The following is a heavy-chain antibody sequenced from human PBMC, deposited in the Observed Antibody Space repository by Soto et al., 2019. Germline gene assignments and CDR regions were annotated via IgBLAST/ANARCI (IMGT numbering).Heavy chain of an antibody. V-gene: IGHV3-30-3*01. Sequence: GGSLRLSCAASGFTFSSYAMHWVRQAPGKGLEWVAVISYDGSNKYYADSVKGRFTISRDNSKNTLYLQMNSLRAEDTAVYYCARGGYSNYDYWDQGTLVTVSS. CDR2: ISYDGSNK. CDR3: ARGGYSNYDY. D-gene: IGHD5-18*01. CDR1: GFTFSSYA. J-gene: IGHJ4*02.